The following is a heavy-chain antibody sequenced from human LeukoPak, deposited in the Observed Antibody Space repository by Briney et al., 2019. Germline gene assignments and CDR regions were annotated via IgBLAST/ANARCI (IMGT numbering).Heavy chain of an antibody. Sequence: GGSLRLSCAASGFTFSRYDMHWVRQATGKGLEWVSGIASAGDTFYVASVKGRFTISRENAKNSLYLQMNSLRAGDTAVYYCVRGGETGFDYWGQGTLVTVSP. CDR3: VRGGETGFDY. CDR2: IASAGDT. J-gene: IGHJ4*02. D-gene: IGHD3-10*01. CDR1: GFTFSRYD. V-gene: IGHV3-13*01.